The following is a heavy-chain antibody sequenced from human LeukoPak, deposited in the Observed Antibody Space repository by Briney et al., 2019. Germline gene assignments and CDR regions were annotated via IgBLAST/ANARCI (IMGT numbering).Heavy chain of an antibody. CDR3: ARFSRNYYDSSGWTYFDY. CDR2: INPNSGGT. Sequence: GASVKVSCKASGYTFTGYYMRWVRQAPGQGLEWMGWINPNSGGTNYAQKFQGRVTMTRDTSISTAYMELSRLRSDDTAVYYCARFSRNYYDSSGWTYFDYWGQGTLVTVSS. J-gene: IGHJ4*02. CDR1: GYTFTGYY. D-gene: IGHD3-22*01. V-gene: IGHV1-2*02.